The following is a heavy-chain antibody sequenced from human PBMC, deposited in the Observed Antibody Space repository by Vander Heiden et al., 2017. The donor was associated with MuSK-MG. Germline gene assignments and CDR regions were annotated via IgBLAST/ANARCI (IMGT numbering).Heavy chain of an antibody. CDR1: GYTFTSYD. CDR3: ATMGYSSSWFSFDP. D-gene: IGHD6-13*01. V-gene: IGHV1-8*01. Sequence: QVQLVQSGAEVKKPGASVTVSCKASGYTFTSYDINWVRQDTGQGLEWMGWMNPNSGNTGYAQKFQGRVTMTRNTSISTAYMELSSLRSEDTAVYYCATMGYSSSWFSFDPWGQGTLVTVSS. J-gene: IGHJ5*02. CDR2: MNPNSGNT.